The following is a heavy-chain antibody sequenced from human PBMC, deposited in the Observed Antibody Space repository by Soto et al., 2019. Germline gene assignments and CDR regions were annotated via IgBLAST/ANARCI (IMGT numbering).Heavy chain of an antibody. CDR2: IYYSGST. V-gene: IGHV4-31*03. CDR3: ARENMYDSSGYYDY. CDR1: GGSISSGGYY. D-gene: IGHD3-22*01. J-gene: IGHJ4*02. Sequence: SETLSLTCTVSGGSISSGGYYWSWIRQHPGKGLEWIGYIYYSGSTYYNPSLKSRVTISVDTSKNQFSLKLSSVTAADTAVYYCARENMYDSSGYYDYWGQGTLVTVSS.